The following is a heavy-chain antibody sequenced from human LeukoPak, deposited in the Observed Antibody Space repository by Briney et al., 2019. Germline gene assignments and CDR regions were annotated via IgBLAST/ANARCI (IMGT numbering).Heavy chain of an antibody. Sequence: PSETLSLTCTVSGGSISSYYWSWIRQPPGKGLEWIGYIYYSGSTNYNPSLKSRLTISVDTSKNQFSLKLSSVTAADTAVYYCARRHYDFWSGYSLGFDYWGQGTLVTVSS. J-gene: IGHJ4*02. CDR2: IYYSGST. CDR3: ARRHYDFWSGYSLGFDY. CDR1: GGSISSYY. D-gene: IGHD3-3*01. V-gene: IGHV4-59*01.